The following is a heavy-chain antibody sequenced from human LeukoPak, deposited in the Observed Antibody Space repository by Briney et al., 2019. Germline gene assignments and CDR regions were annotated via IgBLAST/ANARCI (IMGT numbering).Heavy chain of an antibody. Sequence: SETLSLTCTVSGGSISDYYWSWIRQPPGKGLEWIGYIYNSESTYYNPSLKSRVTISVDTSKSQFSLKLTSVTAADTAAYYCARSRDGYNFVDHWGQGTLVTVSS. CDR1: GGSISDYY. CDR2: IYNSEST. J-gene: IGHJ1*01. V-gene: IGHV4-59*01. CDR3: ARSRDGYNFVDH. D-gene: IGHD5-24*01.